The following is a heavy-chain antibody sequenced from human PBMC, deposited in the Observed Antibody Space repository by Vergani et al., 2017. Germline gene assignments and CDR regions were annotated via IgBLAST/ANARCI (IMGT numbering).Heavy chain of an antibody. D-gene: IGHD6-19*01. Sequence: QVQLVQSGAEVKKPGASVKVSCKASGYTFTSYAMHWVRQAPGQRLEWMGWINAGNGNTKYSQKFQGRVTITRDTSASTAYMELSSLRSEDTAVYYCARDRIEWLTTDYYYYYGMDVWGQGTTVTVSS. J-gene: IGHJ6*02. V-gene: IGHV1-3*01. CDR1: GYTFTSYA. CDR2: INAGNGNT. CDR3: ARDRIEWLTTDYYYYYGMDV.